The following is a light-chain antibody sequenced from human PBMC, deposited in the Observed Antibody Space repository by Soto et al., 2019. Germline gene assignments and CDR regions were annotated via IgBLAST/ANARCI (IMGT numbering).Light chain of an antibody. J-gene: IGKJ1*01. V-gene: IGKV3-20*01. CDR2: GAS. CDR3: HQYDSSPWT. Sequence: EREFALSPGTLSCSPGERATLSCRPSQSVSSNYLAWYQQKPGQAPRLLISGASSRATGIPDRFRGSGSGTDFTLTITRLEPEDFAVYYCHQYDSSPWTFGQGTKVDIK. CDR1: QSVSSNY.